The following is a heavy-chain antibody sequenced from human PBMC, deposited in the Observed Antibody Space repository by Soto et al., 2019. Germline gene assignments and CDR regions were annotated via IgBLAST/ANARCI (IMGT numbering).Heavy chain of an antibody. D-gene: IGHD3-10*01. Sequence: GGSLRLSCAASGFTVSSNYMSWVRQAPGKGLEWVSVIYSGGSTYYADSVMGRFTISRDNSKNTLYLQMNSLRAEDTAVYYCARERYYYGSGDYWGQGTLVTVSS. CDR2: IYSGGST. CDR3: ARERYYYGSGDY. J-gene: IGHJ4*02. CDR1: GFTVSSNY. V-gene: IGHV3-53*01.